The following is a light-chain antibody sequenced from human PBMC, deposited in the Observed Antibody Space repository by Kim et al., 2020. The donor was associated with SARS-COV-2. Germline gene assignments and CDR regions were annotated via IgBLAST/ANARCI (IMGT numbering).Light chain of an antibody. CDR2: AAS. Sequence: LSPGERAALSCRASQSVRSSYLAWYQRKPGQAPRLLIYAASSRATGVPDRFSGSGSGTDFTLTISRLEPEDFAVYYCQQYGASQTFGQGTKVDIK. CDR1: QSVRSSY. CDR3: QQYGASQT. V-gene: IGKV3-20*01. J-gene: IGKJ1*01.